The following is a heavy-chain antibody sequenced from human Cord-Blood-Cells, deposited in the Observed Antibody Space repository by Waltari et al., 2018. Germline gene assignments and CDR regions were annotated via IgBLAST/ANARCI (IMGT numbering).Heavy chain of an antibody. V-gene: IGHV1-3*01. CDR1: GYTFTRYA. CDR2: INAGNGNT. D-gene: IGHD6-13*01. J-gene: IGHJ4*02. Sequence: QVQLVKSGAGVQKPGASVKVSCTADGYTFTRYAMHWVRQAAGQRLEWMGWINAGNGNTKYSQKFQGRVTITRDTAASTAYMELSSLRSEDTAVYYCARYGGSSWIFDYWGQGTLVTVSS. CDR3: ARYGGSSWIFDY.